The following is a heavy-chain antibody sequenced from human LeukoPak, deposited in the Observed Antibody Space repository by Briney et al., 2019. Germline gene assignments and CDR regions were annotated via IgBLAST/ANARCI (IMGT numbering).Heavy chain of an antibody. Sequence: LCLTCAVSGYSITSGYYWGWVRQAPGKGLEWVAVISYDGSHKYYADSVKGRFTISRDNSKNALSLQITTLRREDTAVYYCATVAGSDPFDSWGQGTLVTVSS. CDR1: GYSITSGYY. V-gene: IGHV3-30*03. CDR2: ISYDGSHK. D-gene: IGHD4-23*01. J-gene: IGHJ4*02. CDR3: ATVAGSDPFDS.